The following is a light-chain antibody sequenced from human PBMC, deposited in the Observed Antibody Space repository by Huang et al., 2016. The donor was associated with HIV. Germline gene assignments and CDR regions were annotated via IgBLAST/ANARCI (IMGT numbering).Light chain of an antibody. V-gene: IGKV1-8*01. CDR1: QGISRY. CDR2: AAS. J-gene: IGKJ1*01. CDR3: QQYYSYPWT. Sequence: AIRITQSPSSLSASTGDRVTITCGASQGISRYLAWYQQKPGKAPKLLIYAASTVQSGVPSRVSGSGSGTDFTLTISCLQSEDFATYYCQQYYSYPWTFGQGTKVEIK.